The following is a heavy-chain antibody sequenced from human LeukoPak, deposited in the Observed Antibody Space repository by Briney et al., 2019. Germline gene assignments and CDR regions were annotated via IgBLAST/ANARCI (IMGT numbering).Heavy chain of an antibody. Sequence: PGGSLRLSCAASGFTFSSYAMSWVRQAPGKGLEWVSAISGSGGSTYYADSVKGRFTISRDNSKNTLYLQMNSLRAEDTAVYYCAKVIMGGWYPYYFDYWGQGTLVTVSS. CDR1: GFTFSSYA. CDR3: AKVIMGGWYPYYFDY. D-gene: IGHD6-19*01. J-gene: IGHJ4*02. V-gene: IGHV3-23*01. CDR2: ISGSGGST.